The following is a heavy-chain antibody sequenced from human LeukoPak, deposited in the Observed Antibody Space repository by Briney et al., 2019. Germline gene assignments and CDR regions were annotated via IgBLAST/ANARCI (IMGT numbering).Heavy chain of an antibody. CDR1: GFTFSSSA. D-gene: IGHD3-22*01. Sequence: GGSLRLSCAASGFTFSSSAMSWVRQAPGKGLEWVSAISGSGGSTYYADSVKGRFTISRDNSKNTLYLQMNSLRAEDAAVYYCAKDIPDYYDSSGYYTPSFDYWGQGTLVTVSS. V-gene: IGHV3-23*01. J-gene: IGHJ4*02. CDR2: ISGSGGST. CDR3: AKDIPDYYDSSGYYTPSFDY.